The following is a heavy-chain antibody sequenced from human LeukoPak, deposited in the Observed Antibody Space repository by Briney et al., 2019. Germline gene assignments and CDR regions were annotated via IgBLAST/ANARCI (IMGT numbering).Heavy chain of an antibody. Sequence: SVKVSCKASGYTFTSYAMHWVRQAPGHRLEWMGWINAGNGNTKYSQKFQGRVTITRDTSASTVYMELSSLRSEDTAVYYCAGRPHGSSGYYYPLDYWGQGTLVTVSS. CDR1: GYTFTSYA. CDR2: INAGNGNT. CDR3: AGRPHGSSGYYYPLDY. V-gene: IGHV1-3*01. D-gene: IGHD3-22*01. J-gene: IGHJ4*02.